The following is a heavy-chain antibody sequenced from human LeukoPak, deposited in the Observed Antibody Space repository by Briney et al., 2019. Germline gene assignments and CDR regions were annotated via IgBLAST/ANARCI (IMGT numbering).Heavy chain of an antibody. CDR3: ARENGDFDY. Sequence: ASVKVSCKASGYTFTNYYLHWVRQAPGQGLEWMGIINPSAGSTSYAQTFQGRVTMTRDTSTSTVYMELSSLRSEDTAVYYCARENGDFDYWGQGTLVTVSS. V-gene: IGHV1-46*01. CDR2: INPSAGST. CDR1: GYTFTNYY. D-gene: IGHD4-17*01. J-gene: IGHJ4*02.